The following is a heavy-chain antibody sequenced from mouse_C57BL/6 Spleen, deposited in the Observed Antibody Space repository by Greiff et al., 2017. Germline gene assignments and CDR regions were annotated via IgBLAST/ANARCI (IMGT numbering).Heavy chain of an antibody. CDR2: IDPANGNT. CDR3: APITTVVGPFAY. J-gene: IGHJ3*01. D-gene: IGHD1-1*01. Sequence: EVHLVESVAELVRPGASVKLSCTASGFNIKNTYMHWVQQRPEQGLEWIGRIDPANGNTKYAQKFQGKDTITADTASNTAYLQLSSLTSEDTAIYYCAPITTVVGPFAYWGQGTLVTVAA. V-gene: IGHV14-3*01. CDR1: GFNIKNTY.